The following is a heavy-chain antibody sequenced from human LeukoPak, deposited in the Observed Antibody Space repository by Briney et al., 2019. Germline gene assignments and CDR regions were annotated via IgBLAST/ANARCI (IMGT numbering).Heavy chain of an antibody. Sequence: SQTLSLTCTVSGGSISSGGYYWSWIRQHPGKGLEWIGYIYYSGSTYYNPSLKSRVTISVDTSKNQFSLKLSSVTAADTAVYYCARRGWSFAMFDPWGQGTLVTVSS. CDR1: GGSISSGGYY. CDR3: ARRGWSFAMFDP. V-gene: IGHV4-31*03. D-gene: IGHD6-19*01. CDR2: IYYSGST. J-gene: IGHJ5*02.